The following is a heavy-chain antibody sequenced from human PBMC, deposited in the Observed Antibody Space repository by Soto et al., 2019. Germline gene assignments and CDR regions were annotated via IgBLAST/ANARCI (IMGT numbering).Heavy chain of an antibody. CDR3: ARGATVGNGYWYFDL. CDR1: GGSFSGYY. J-gene: IGHJ2*01. Sequence: QVQLQQWGAGLLKPSETLSLTCAVYGGSFSGYYWSWIRQPPGKGLEWIGEINHSGSTNYNPSLKSRVTISVDTSKNQFSLKLSSVTAADTAVYYCARGATVGNGYWYFDLWGRGTLVTVSS. D-gene: IGHD4-17*01. V-gene: IGHV4-34*01. CDR2: INHSGST.